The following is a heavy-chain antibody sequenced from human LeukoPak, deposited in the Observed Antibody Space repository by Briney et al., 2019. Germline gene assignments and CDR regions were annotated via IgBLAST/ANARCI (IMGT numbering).Heavy chain of an antibody. D-gene: IGHD5-24*01. CDR1: GGSISTYY. V-gene: IGHV4-59*01. J-gene: IGHJ2*01. Sequence: PSETLSLTCTVSGGSISTYYWSWLRQPPGKGMEWIGFIYYTGSANYNPSLKSRVTISLDTSKNQFSLRLTSVTAADTAVYYCARGTDGRRYFDLWGRGTLLTVSS. CDR2: IYYTGSA. CDR3: ARGTDGRRYFDL.